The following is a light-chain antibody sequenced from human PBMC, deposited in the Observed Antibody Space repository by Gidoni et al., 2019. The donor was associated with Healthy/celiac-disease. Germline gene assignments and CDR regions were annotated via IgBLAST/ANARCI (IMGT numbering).Light chain of an antibody. CDR3: MQALQTPLT. Sequence: DIVLTQSPLSLPVTPGEPASISCRSSQSLLHSNGYNYLDWYLQKPGQSPPLLIYLGSNRASGVPDRFSCSGSGTDFTLKISRVEAEDVGVYYCMQALQTPLTFGGGTKVEIK. V-gene: IGKV2-28*01. J-gene: IGKJ4*01. CDR1: QSLLHSNGYNY. CDR2: LGS.